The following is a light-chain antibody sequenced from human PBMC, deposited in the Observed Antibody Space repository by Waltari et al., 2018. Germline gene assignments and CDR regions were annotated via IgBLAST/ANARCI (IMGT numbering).Light chain of an antibody. Sequence: LLTQSPVSLSASVGDTVTLTCRASEDVRSYLAWVQQKPGRAPNLLIFGVSTLQSGVPSRFSGAGYGTDFTLTISGLQPEDSATYYCQHLVRYPLSFGGGTKEEIQ. V-gene: IGKV1-9*01. J-gene: IGKJ4*01. CDR2: GVS. CDR3: QHLVRYPLS. CDR1: EDVRSY.